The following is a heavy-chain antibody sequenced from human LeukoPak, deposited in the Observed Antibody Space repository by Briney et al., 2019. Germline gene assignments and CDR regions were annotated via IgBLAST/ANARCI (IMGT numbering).Heavy chain of an antibody. CDR3: ARDSWGTGWYYFDY. Sequence: PGGSLRLSCAASGFTFSSYTMNWVRQAPGKGLEWIAYIRTSSRTIYYADSVKGRFTISRDNAKNSLYLQMNSLRAEDTAVYYCARDSWGTGWYYFDYWGQGTVVSVSS. CDR2: IRTSSRTI. V-gene: IGHV3-48*01. CDR1: GFTFSSYT. J-gene: IGHJ4*02. D-gene: IGHD6-19*01.